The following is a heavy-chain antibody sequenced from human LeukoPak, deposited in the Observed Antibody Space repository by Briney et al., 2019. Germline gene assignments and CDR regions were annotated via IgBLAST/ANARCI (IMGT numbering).Heavy chain of an antibody. V-gene: IGHV3-23*01. CDR2: ISGSGGST. Sequence: GGSLTLSCAASGFTFSSYGMSWVRQAPGKGLERVSVISGSGGSTSYADSVKGRFTISRDNSKNTLYLQMNSLRAEDTAVYYCAKEPIYGDYDAFDIWGQGTMVTVSS. CDR3: AKEPIYGDYDAFDI. J-gene: IGHJ3*02. D-gene: IGHD4-17*01. CDR1: GFTFSSYG.